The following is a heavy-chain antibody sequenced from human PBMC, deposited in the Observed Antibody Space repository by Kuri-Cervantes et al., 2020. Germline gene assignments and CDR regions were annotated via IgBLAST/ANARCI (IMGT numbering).Heavy chain of an antibody. CDR2: IKSKTDGGTA. CDR1: GFTFSSYG. Sequence: GESLKISCAASGFTFSSYGMHWVRQAPGKGLEWVGRIKSKTDGGTADYAAPVKGRFTISRDDSKNTLYLQLNSLKTEDTAVYYCTTDPVPWGQGTLVTVSS. J-gene: IGHJ5*02. CDR3: TTDPVP. V-gene: IGHV3-15*01.